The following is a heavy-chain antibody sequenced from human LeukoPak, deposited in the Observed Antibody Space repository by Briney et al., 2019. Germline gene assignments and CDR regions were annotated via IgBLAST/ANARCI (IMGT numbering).Heavy chain of an antibody. CDR3: ARRKWFGESDFDY. CDR1: GGSISSYY. V-gene: IGHV4-59*08. CDR2: IYYSGST. Sequence: PSETLSLTCTVSGGSISSYYWSWIRQPPGKGLEWIGYIYYSGSTYYNPSLKSRVTISVDTSKNQFSLKLSSVTAADTAVYYCARRKWFGESDFDYWGQGTLVTVSS. D-gene: IGHD3-10*01. J-gene: IGHJ4*02.